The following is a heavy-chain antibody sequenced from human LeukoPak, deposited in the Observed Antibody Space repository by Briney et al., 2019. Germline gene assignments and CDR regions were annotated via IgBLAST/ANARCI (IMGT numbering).Heavy chain of an antibody. CDR3: ARGKSGYSYGSHHRNKFFDY. J-gene: IGHJ4*02. V-gene: IGHV4-39*07. CDR2: INHSGST. Sequence: SETLSLTCTVSGGSISSSSYYWSWIRQPPGKGLEWIGEINHSGSTNYNPSLKSRVTISVDTSKNQFSLKLSSVTAADTAVYYCARGKSGYSYGSHHRNKFFDYWGQGTLVTVSS. CDR1: GGSISSSSYY. D-gene: IGHD5-18*01.